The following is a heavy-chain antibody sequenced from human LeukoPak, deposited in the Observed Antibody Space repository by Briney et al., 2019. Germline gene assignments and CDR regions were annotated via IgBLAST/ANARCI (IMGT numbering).Heavy chain of an antibody. CDR1: GGSFSGYY. Sequence: SETLSLTCAVYGGSFSGYYWSWIRQPPGKGLEWIGEINHSGSTNYNPSLKSRVTISVDTSKNQFSLKLSSVTAADTAVYYCARSKLRFLEWLFDYWGQGTLVTVSS. CDR3: ARSKLRFLEWLFDY. CDR2: INHSGST. V-gene: IGHV4-34*01. D-gene: IGHD3-3*01. J-gene: IGHJ4*02.